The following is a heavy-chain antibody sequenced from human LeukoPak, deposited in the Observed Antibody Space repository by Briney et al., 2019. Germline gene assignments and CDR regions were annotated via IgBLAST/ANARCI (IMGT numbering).Heavy chain of an antibody. Sequence: SETLSLTCTVSGGSISTYYWSWIRQSPGKGLEWIADISASGGTNYSPSLKSRVTMSVDSSKNQFSLKLTSMTPADTAVYYCARSERGYSYGWYDYWGQGTLVTVSS. V-gene: IGHV4-59*01. J-gene: IGHJ4*02. CDR3: ARSERGYSYGWYDY. D-gene: IGHD5-18*01. CDR1: GGSISTYY. CDR2: ISASGGT.